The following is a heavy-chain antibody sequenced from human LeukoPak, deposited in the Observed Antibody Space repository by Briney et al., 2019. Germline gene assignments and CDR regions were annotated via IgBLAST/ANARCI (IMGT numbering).Heavy chain of an antibody. CDR2: IIPILGIA. V-gene: IGHV1-69*04. D-gene: IGHD3-10*01. J-gene: IGHJ5*02. CDR1: GGTFSSYA. Sequence: SVKVSCKASGGTFSSYAISWVRQAPGQGLEWMGRIIPILGIANYAQKFQGRVTITADKSTSTAYMELSSLRSEDTAVYYCARTKVHHWFDPWGQGTLVTVSS. CDR3: ARTKVHHWFDP.